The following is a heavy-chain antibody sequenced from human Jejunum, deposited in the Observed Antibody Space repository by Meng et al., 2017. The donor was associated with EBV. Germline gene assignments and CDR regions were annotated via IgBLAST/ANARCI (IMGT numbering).Heavy chain of an antibody. D-gene: IGHD5-24*01. CDR2: MSPDNGDT. CDR1: GYTFTTNH. Sequence: ERLVQAGAGLKKPGASVKVSCKASGYTFTTNHINWVRQATGQGLEYMGWMSPDNGDTGYAQNFQGRLTMTRDTSISTAYMELSSLTSDDTAVYYCATGDGYNLYWGQGTLVTVSS. V-gene: IGHV1-8*01. J-gene: IGHJ4*02. CDR3: ATGDGYNLY.